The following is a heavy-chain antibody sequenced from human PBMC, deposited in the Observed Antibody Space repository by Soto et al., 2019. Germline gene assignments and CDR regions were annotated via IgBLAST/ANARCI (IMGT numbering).Heavy chain of an antibody. J-gene: IGHJ5*01. Sequence: SVKVSCKASGGTFGNLGISWLRQAPGQGLEWMGGTIPIFDTPHYAGKFRDRLTITADATSTAYMELTSLSSEDTATYYCARDREDGSGTKYNWFDSWGQGTLVTVS. D-gene: IGHD3-10*01. CDR2: TIPIFDTP. CDR1: GGTFGNLG. CDR3: ARDREDGSGTKYNWFDS. V-gene: IGHV1-69*13.